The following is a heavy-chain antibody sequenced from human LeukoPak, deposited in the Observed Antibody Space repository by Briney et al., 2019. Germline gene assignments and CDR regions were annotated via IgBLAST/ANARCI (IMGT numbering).Heavy chain of an antibody. CDR3: VRGHGGY. V-gene: IGHV4-61*01. CDR1: GGSVSSSIYH. Sequence: SETLSLTCTVSGGSVSSSIYHWFWIRQPPGKGLEWIGFTYDGGSTYYNPSLKSRVTISVDMAKNQFSLKVMSVTAADTAVYYCVRGHGGYWGQGTLVTVSS. J-gene: IGHJ4*02. CDR2: TYDGGST.